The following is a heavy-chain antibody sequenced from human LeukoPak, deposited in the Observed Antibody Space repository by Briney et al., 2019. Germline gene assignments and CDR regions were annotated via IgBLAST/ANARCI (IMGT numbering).Heavy chain of an antibody. V-gene: IGHV4-59*08. Sequence: PSETLSLTCTVSGGSISSYYWSWTRQPPGKGLEWIGYIYYSGSTNYNPSLKSRVTISLDTSKNQFSLKLSSMTAADTAVYYCARHSNWNYDYWGQGTLVTVSS. D-gene: IGHD1-7*01. CDR3: ARHSNWNYDY. J-gene: IGHJ4*02. CDR1: GGSISSYY. CDR2: IYYSGST.